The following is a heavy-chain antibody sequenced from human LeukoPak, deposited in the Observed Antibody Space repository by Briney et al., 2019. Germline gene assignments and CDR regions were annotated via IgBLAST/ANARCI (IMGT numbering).Heavy chain of an antibody. CDR2: LYNSGST. V-gene: IGHV4-59*08. J-gene: IGHJ6*02. Sequence: SETLSLTCTVSGGSISSYYWSWIRQPPGKGLEWIGYLYNSGSTSYNPSLKSRVTISVDTSKKQISLKLSSVTAADTAVYYCTKSDYYYYGMDVWGQGTTVTVSS. CDR1: GGSISSYY. CDR3: TKSDYYYYGMDV.